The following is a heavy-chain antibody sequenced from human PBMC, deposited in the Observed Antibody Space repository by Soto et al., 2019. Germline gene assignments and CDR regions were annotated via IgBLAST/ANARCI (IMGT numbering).Heavy chain of an antibody. CDR2: MYYSGST. CDR3: ARAGAATLSDY. J-gene: IGHJ4*02. D-gene: IGHD2-15*01. Sequence: SETLSLTCTVSGGSISSYYGSWIRQPPGKGLEWIGYMYYSGSTNYNPSLKSRVTISVDTSKNQFSLKLSSVTAADTAVYYCARAGAATLSDYWGQGTLVTVSS. V-gene: IGHV4-59*01. CDR1: GGSISSYY.